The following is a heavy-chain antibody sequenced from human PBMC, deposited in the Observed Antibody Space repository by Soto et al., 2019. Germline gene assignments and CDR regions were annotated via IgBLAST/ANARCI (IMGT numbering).Heavy chain of an antibody. J-gene: IGHJ5*02. CDR1: GYTFTSYD. CDR3: ARGPRRAQWLVLKKNNWFDP. D-gene: IGHD6-19*01. CDR2: MNPNSGNT. Sequence: GAPVKVSCKASGYTFTSYDTNWVRQATGQGLEWMGWMNPNSGNTGYAQKFHGRVTMTRNTSISTAYMELSSLRSEDTAVYYCARGPRRAQWLVLKKNNWFDPWGQGTLVTVSS. V-gene: IGHV1-8*01.